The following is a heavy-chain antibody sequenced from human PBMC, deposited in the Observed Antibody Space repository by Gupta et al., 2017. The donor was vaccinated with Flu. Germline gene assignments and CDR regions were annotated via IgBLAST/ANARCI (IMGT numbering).Heavy chain of an antibody. CDR2: INVGNGDK. Sequence: QVQLVQSGTEGKKPGASVKVSCKASGYPFRSYAMHWVRQAPGQRFEWLGWINVGNGDKKYSQKVQGRVSITRDTSARTAYLELSGLRSEDTGMYYCARVPNKYDASGYYDYWGQGTLVAVSS. J-gene: IGHJ4*02. D-gene: IGHD3-22*01. CDR1: GYPFRSYA. CDR3: ARVPNKYDASGYYDY. V-gene: IGHV1-3*01.